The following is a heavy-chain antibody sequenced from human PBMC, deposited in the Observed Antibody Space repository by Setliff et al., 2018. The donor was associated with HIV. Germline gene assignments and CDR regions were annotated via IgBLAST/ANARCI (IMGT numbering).Heavy chain of an antibody. D-gene: IGHD3-22*01. CDR3: ARDRAHYYDSSGQMPFDI. V-gene: IGHV1-69*05. J-gene: IGHJ3*02. Sequence: GASVKVSCKASGGTFSSYAISWVRQAPGQGLEWMGRIIPIFGAANYAQKFQGRVTITTDESTSTAYMELSSLRSEDTAVYYCARDRAHYYDSSGQMPFDIWGQGTMVTVSS. CDR1: GGTFSSYA. CDR2: IIPIFGAA.